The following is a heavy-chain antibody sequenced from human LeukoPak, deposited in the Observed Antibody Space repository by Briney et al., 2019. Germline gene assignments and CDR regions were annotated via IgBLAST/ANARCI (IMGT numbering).Heavy chain of an antibody. J-gene: IGHJ5*02. D-gene: IGHD3-9*01. CDR1: GYTFTSYG. CDR2: ISAYNGNT. V-gene: IGHV1-18*01. CDR3: ASSRSYDWDNWFDP. Sequence: ASVKVSCKASGYTFTSYGISWVRQAPGQGLEWMGWISAYNGNTNYAQKLQGRVTMTTDTSTSTAYMELRSPRSDDTAVYYCASSRSYDWDNWFDPWGQGTLVTVSS.